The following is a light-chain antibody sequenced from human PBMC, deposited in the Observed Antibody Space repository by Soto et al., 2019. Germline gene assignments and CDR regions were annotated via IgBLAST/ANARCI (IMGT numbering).Light chain of an antibody. CDR2: GAS. CDR3: QQYNNWPPIN. Sequence: EIVMTQSPATLSVSPVEIATLSCSSSQSVSSNLAWYQQKPGQAPRLLIYGASTRATGIPARFSGSGSGTEFTLTISSLQSEDFAVYYCQQYNNWPPINFGQGTRLEIK. CDR1: QSVSSN. V-gene: IGKV3-15*01. J-gene: IGKJ5*01.